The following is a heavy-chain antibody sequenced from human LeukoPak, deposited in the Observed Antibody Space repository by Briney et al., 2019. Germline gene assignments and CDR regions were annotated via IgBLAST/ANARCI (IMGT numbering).Heavy chain of an antibody. CDR1: GGSISRSSYY. CDR3: AGHDYVWGKDY. D-gene: IGHD3-16*01. Sequence: PSETLSLTCTVSGGSISRSSYYWGWIRQPPGKGLEWIGEIYHSGSTNYNPSLKSRVTISVDKSKNQFSLKLSSVTAADTAVYYCAGHDYVWGKDYWGQGTLVTVSS. V-gene: IGHV4-39*07. J-gene: IGHJ4*02. CDR2: IYHSGST.